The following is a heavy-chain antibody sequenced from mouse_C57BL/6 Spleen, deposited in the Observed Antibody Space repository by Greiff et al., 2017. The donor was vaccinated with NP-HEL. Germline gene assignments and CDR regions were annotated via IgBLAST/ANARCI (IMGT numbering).Heavy chain of an antibody. V-gene: IGHV5-6*01. CDR2: ISSGGSYT. J-gene: IGHJ2*01. Sequence: EVKVVESGGDLVKPGGSLKLSCAASGFTFSSYGMSWVRQTPDKRLEWVATISSGGSYTYYPDSVKGRFTISRDNAKNTLYLQMSSLKSEDTAMYYCARVYDGYYIDYWGQGTTLTVSS. CDR3: ARVYDGYYIDY. CDR1: GFTFSSYG. D-gene: IGHD2-3*01.